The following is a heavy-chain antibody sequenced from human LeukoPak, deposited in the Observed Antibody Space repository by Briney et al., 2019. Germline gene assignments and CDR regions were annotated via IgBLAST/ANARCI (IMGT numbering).Heavy chain of an antibody. CDR1: GFTFSSYW. V-gene: IGHV3-21*01. CDR2: ISSSSSYI. CDR3: ARGSSGWSPAHAFDI. J-gene: IGHJ3*02. D-gene: IGHD6-19*01. Sequence: GGSLRLSCAASGFTFSSYWMSWVRQAPGKGLECVSSISSSSSYIYYADSVKGRFTISRDNAKNSLYLQMNSLRAEDTAVYYCARGSSGWSPAHAFDIWGQGTMVTVSS.